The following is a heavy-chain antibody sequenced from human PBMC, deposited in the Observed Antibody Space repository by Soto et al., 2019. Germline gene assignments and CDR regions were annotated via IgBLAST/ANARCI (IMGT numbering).Heavy chain of an antibody. D-gene: IGHD1-1*01. CDR1: GYSFTNYW. J-gene: IGHJ4*02. CDR2: LYPGDSDT. CDR3: ARLISGTLDY. Sequence: PGESLKISCEGFGYSFTNYWIGWVRQMPGKGLEWMGILYPGDSDTRYSPSFQGQVTISVDKSISTAYLQWSSLKASDTAMYYCARLISGTLDYWGQGTLVTVSS. V-gene: IGHV5-51*01.